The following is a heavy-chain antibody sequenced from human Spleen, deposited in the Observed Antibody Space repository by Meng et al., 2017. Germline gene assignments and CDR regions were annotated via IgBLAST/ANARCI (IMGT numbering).Heavy chain of an antibody. Sequence: GLVRPSGNPSPSGLVSGATVSSIDWWSWVRQPPGKGLEWIGEIYHAGDTNYNPSLKSRVTIAIDRSKNQFSLKLSSVTAADTAVYYCASWIYSCGWQWGQGTLVTVSS. CDR1: GATVSSIDW. CDR3: ASWIYSCGWQ. CDR2: IYHAGDT. D-gene: IGHD6-19*01. J-gene: IGHJ4*02. V-gene: IGHV4/OR15-8*02.